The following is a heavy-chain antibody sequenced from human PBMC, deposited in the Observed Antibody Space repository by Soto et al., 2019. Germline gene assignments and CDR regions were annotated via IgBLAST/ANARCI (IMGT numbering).Heavy chain of an antibody. D-gene: IGHD4-17*01. J-gene: IGHJ6*02. CDR3: ARAPTTGFTADYGMDV. V-gene: IGHV3-21*01. Sequence: GGSLRLSCAASGFTFSSYSMNWVRQAPGKGLEWVSSISSSSSYIYYADSVKGRFTISRDNAKSSLYLQMNSLRAEDTAVYYCARAPTTGFTADYGMDVWGQGATVTV. CDR1: GFTFSSYS. CDR2: ISSSSSYI.